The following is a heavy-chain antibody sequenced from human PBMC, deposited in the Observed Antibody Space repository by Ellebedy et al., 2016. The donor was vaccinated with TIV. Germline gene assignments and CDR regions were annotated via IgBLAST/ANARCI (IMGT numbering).Heavy chain of an antibody. CDR3: VRDGSYDYGDY. CDR1: GFPFSNYW. Sequence: GESLKISCAASGFPFSNYWMHWVRQAPGKGLVWVSRIYNDGSSTSYADSVEGRFTISRDNPKNTVYLQMNSLRVEDTAVYYCVRDGSYDYGDYWGQGTVVTVSS. J-gene: IGHJ4*02. D-gene: IGHD3-16*01. V-gene: IGHV3-74*01. CDR2: IYNDGSST.